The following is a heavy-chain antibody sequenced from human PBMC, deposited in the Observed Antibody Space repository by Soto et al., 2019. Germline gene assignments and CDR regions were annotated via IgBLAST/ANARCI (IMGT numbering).Heavy chain of an antibody. CDR3: GKRRGAGGKFDY. CDR2: VSIGGRT. CDR1: GFTFSSYA. Sequence: PGGSLRLSCAASGFTFSSYAMGWVRQGPGKGLEWVGVVSIGGRTHCADSVRGRFTNTRHKAKNTLTLQMNRVSAGDTALYFCGKRRGAGGKFDYWGQGALVTVSS. J-gene: IGHJ4*02. V-gene: IGHV3-23*01. D-gene: IGHD1-26*01.